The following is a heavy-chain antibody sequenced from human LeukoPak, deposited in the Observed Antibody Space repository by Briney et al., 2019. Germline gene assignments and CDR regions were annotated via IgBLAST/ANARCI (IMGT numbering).Heavy chain of an antibody. CDR3: ARSLIAAVGTDAFDI. CDR2: IDWDDDE. V-gene: IGHV2-70*11. CDR1: GFSLSISGMC. J-gene: IGHJ3*02. Sequence: ESGPTLVNPTQTLTVTCTFSGFSLSISGMCVSWIRQPPGKALEWLARIDWDDDEYYSTSLKTRLTISKDTSKNQVVLTMTNMDPVDTATYYCARSLIAAVGTDAFDIWGQGTMVTVSS. D-gene: IGHD6-13*01.